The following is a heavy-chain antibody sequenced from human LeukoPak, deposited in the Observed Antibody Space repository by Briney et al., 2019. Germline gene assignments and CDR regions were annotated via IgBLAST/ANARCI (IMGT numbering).Heavy chain of an antibody. D-gene: IGHD3-9*01. V-gene: IGHV3-23*01. CDR1: GFTFKHAW. Sequence: GGSLRLSCAASGFTFKHAWMSWVRQAPGKGLEWVSGISGSGDSTYYADSVKGRFTISRDNSKNTLYLQMNSLRVEDTAVYYCARSSHYDILTGYSEEDAFDIWGQGTMVTVSS. CDR2: ISGSGDST. CDR3: ARSSHYDILTGYSEEDAFDI. J-gene: IGHJ3*02.